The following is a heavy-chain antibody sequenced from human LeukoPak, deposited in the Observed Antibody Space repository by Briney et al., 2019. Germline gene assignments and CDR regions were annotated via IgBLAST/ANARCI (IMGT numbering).Heavy chain of an antibody. Sequence: GESLKISCKGSGYNFTTNWIGWVRQMPGKGLEWVGIIYPGDSDTRYSPSFQGQVTMSADKSISTAYLQWSSLRASDTAMYYCARHVTTGSVLDAFDIWGQGTMVTVSS. CDR1: GYNFTTNW. V-gene: IGHV5-51*01. D-gene: IGHD4-17*01. CDR2: IYPGDSDT. J-gene: IGHJ3*02. CDR3: ARHVTTGSVLDAFDI.